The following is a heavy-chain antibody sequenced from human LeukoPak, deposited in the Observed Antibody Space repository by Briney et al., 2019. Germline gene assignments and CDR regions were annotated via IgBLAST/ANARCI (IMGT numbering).Heavy chain of an antibody. CDR2: ISGSGGST. D-gene: IGHD3-22*01. CDR1: GFTFSSYA. CDR3: AKDLPPYYYDSSGYHDY. J-gene: IGHJ4*02. Sequence: GGSLRLSCAASGFTFSSYAMSWVRQAPGKGLEWVSAISGSGGSTYYADSVKGRFTISRDNSKNTLYLQMNSLRAEDTAVYYCAKDLPPYYYDSSGYHDYWGQGTLVTVSS. V-gene: IGHV3-23*01.